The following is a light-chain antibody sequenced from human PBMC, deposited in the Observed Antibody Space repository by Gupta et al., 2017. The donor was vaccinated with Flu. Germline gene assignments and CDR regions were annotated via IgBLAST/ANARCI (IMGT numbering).Light chain of an antibody. CDR2: DGS. CDR3: QVWDSSSDHPNWV. CDR1: NIGSKS. V-gene: IGLV3-21*02. Sequence: SYVLTQPPSVSVAPGQTARITCGGNNIGSKSVHWYQQKPGQAPVLVVYDGSDRPSGIPERFSGSNSGNTATLTISRVEAGDEADYYCQVWDSSSDHPNWVFGGGTKLTVL. J-gene: IGLJ3*02.